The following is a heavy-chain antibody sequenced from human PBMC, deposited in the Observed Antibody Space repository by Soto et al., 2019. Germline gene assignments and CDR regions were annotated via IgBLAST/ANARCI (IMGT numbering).Heavy chain of an antibody. V-gene: IGHV3-49*03. J-gene: IGHJ6*02. CDR1: GFTFGDYA. CDR2: IRSKAYGGTT. D-gene: IGHD3-22*01. CDR3: TRDISYYDSSGYPPYYYGMDV. Sequence: PGGSLRLSCTASGFTFGDYAMSWFRQAPGKGLEWVGFIRSKAYGGTTEYAASVKGRFTISRDDSKSIAYLQMNSPKTEDTAVYYCTRDISYYDSSGYPPYYYGMDVWGQGTTVTVSS.